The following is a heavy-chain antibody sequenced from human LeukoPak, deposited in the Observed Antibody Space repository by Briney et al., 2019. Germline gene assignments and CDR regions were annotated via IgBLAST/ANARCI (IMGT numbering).Heavy chain of an antibody. J-gene: IGHJ4*02. CDR1: GGSFSGYY. Sequence: SETLSLTCAVYGGSFSGYYWSWIRQPPGKGLEWIGEINHSGSTNYNPSLKSRVTISVDTSKNQFSLKLSSVTAADTAVYYCARGGLRYCDWIYNPSVDYWGQGTLVTVSS. D-gene: IGHD3-9*01. CDR2: INHSGST. CDR3: ARGGLRYCDWIYNPSVDY. V-gene: IGHV4-34*01.